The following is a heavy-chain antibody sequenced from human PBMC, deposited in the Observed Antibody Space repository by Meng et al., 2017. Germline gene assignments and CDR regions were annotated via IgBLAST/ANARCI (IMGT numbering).Heavy chain of an antibody. D-gene: IGHD3-10*01. CDR2: INHSGST. CDR1: GGSFSGYY. J-gene: IGHJ4*02. Sequence: SETLSLTCAVYGGSFSGYYWSWIRQPPGKGLEWIGEINHSGSTNYNPSLKSRVTISVDTSKNQFSLKLNPVTAADTAVYYCARGEPRRRLLWFGELLSHGLDYWGQGTLVTVSS. CDR3: ARGEPRRRLLWFGELLSHGLDY. V-gene: IGHV4-34*01.